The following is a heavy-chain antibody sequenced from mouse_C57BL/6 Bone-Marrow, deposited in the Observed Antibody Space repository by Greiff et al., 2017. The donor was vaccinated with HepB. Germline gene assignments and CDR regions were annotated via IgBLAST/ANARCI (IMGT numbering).Heavy chain of an antibody. Sequence: QVQLQQPGAELVKPGASVKLSCKASGYTFTSYWMQWVNQRPGQGLEWIGEIDPSDSYTNYNQKFKGKATLTVDTSSSTAYMQLSSLTSEDSAVYYCARTTTVVATRAMDYWGQGTSVTVSS. V-gene: IGHV1-50*01. J-gene: IGHJ4*01. CDR3: ARTTTVVATRAMDY. CDR2: IDPSDSYT. D-gene: IGHD1-1*01. CDR1: GYTFTSYW.